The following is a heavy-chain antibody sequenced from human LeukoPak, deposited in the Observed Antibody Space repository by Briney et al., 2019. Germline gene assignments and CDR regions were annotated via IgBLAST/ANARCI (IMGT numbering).Heavy chain of an antibody. CDR3: AKKMSTTAASEVDY. CDR1: GFTFSSYA. V-gene: IGHV3-23*01. J-gene: IGHJ4*02. Sequence: GGSLRLSCAASGFTFSSYAMSWVRQAPGKGLEWVSAISGSGGSTDYTDSVKGRFTISKDNSKNTLYLQMNSLRAEDTAVYYCAKKMSTTAASEVDYWGQGTLVTVSS. D-gene: IGHD1-1*01. CDR2: ISGSGGST.